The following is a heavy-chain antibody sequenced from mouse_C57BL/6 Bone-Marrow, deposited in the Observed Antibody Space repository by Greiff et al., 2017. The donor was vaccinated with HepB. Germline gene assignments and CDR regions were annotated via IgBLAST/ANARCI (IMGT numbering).Heavy chain of an antibody. J-gene: IGHJ3*01. CDR3: ARHETGTFAY. V-gene: IGHV5-6*01. Sequence: EVQLVESGGDLVKPGGSLKLSCAASGFTFSSYGMSWVRPTPDKRLEWVATISSGGSYTYYPDSVKGRFTISRDNAKNTLYLQMSSLKSEDTAMYYCARHETGTFAYWGQGTLVTVSA. D-gene: IGHD4-1*01. CDR1: GFTFSSYG. CDR2: ISSGGSYT.